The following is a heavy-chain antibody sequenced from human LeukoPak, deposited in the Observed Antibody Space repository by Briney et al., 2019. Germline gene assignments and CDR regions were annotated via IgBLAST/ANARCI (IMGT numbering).Heavy chain of an antibody. CDR1: GGTFISYA. CDR2: IITIFGTA. J-gene: IGHJ6*03. CDR3: ARDGSSWSYYYYMDV. Sequence: GWAVQVTCKACGGTFISYAFSWVRQAPGRGREGMGGIITIFGTANYAQKFQGRVTITTDESTSTAYMELSSLRSEDTAVYYCARDGSSWSYYYYMDVWGKGTTVTVSS. D-gene: IGHD6-13*01. V-gene: IGHV1-69*05.